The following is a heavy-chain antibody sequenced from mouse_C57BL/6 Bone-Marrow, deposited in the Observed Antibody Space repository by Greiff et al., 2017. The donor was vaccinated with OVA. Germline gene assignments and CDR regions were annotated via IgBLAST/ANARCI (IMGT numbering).Heavy chain of an antibody. CDR2: IDPNGGGP. CDR3: ARGPYYDGFAY. D-gene: IGHD2-4*01. J-gene: IGHJ3*01. V-gene: IGHV1-72*01. Sequence: QVQLQQPGAELVKPGASVKLSCKASGYTFTSYWMHWVKQRPGLGLAWIGRIDPNGGGPKYNETFNSKATLTVAKPSSPAYMQRSSLTSEDSEVYYGARGPYYDGFAYWGQGTLVTVSA. CDR1: GYTFTSYW.